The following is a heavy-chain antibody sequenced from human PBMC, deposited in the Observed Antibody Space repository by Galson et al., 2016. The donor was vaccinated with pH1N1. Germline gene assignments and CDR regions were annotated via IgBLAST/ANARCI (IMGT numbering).Heavy chain of an antibody. CDR3: ARGRGGYNLRERQYYYSYMDV. CDR2: INHSGST. D-gene: IGHD5-24*01. Sequence: SETLSLTCAVSGYSFSGHYWSWLRQPPGKGLEWIGEINHSGSTNYNPSLKSRVTISVDTSENQFSLKLYSVTAADTAVYYCARGRGGYNLRERQYYYSYMDVWGKGTTVTVSS. J-gene: IGHJ6*03. CDR1: GYSFSGHY. V-gene: IGHV4-34*01.